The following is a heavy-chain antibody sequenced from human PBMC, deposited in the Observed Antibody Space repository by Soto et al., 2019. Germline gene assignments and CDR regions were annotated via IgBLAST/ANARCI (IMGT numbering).Heavy chain of an antibody. V-gene: IGHV3-23*01. J-gene: IGHJ5*02. CDR1: GFTFSSYA. D-gene: IGHD2-2*02. CDR2: ISGSGGST. Sequence: QPGGSLRLSCAASGFTFSSYAMSWVRQAPGKGLEWVSAISGSGGSTYYADSVKGRFTISRDNSKNTLYLQMNSLRAEDTAVYYCAKSEYCSSTSCYTGWFDPWGQGTLVTVSS. CDR3: AKSEYCSSTSCYTGWFDP.